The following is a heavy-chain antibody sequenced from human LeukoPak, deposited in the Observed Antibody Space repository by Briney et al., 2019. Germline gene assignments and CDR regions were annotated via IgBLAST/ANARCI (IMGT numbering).Heavy chain of an antibody. CDR2: ISGSGDRT. CDR1: GFTFSSYA. V-gene: IGHV3-23*01. J-gene: IGHJ4*02. Sequence: GGSLRLSCAASGFTFSSYAMNWVRQAPGKGLEWVSSISGSGDRTYHADSVKGRFTISRDNPENILYLQMDSLRAEDTAVYYCARDPAVASRATFYYWGQGTLVTVSS. D-gene: IGHD6-13*01. CDR3: ARDPAVASRATFYY.